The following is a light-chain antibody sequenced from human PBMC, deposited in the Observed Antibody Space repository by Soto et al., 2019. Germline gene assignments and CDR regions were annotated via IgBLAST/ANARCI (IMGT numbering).Light chain of an antibody. J-gene: IGKJ1*01. Sequence: IRMTQSPSSFSASTGDRVTITCRASRSIDSYLNWYQQRPAKAPKLLIYAASSLQSGVPSRFSGSGSGTDFTLTISSLQPEDFATYYCQQSYSTLTWTFGQGTKVDIK. CDR1: RSIDSY. V-gene: IGKV1-39*01. CDR3: QQSYSTLTWT. CDR2: AAS.